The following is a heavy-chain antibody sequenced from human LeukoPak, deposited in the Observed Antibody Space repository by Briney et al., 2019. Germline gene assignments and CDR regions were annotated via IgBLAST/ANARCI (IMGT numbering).Heavy chain of an antibody. CDR3: ARDRYSYGYWNYYYYGMDV. D-gene: IGHD5-18*01. V-gene: IGHV3-30*03. J-gene: IGHJ6*02. Sequence: PGRSLRLSCAASGFTFSSYGMHWVRQAPGKGLEWVAVISYDGSNKYYADSVKGRFTISRDNSKNTLYLQMNSLRAEDTAVYYCARDRYSYGYWNYYYYGMDVWGQGTTVTVSS. CDR1: GFTFSSYG. CDR2: ISYDGSNK.